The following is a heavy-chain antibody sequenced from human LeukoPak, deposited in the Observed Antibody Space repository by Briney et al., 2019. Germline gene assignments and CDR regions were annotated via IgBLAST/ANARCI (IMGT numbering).Heavy chain of an antibody. J-gene: IGHJ4*02. CDR2: IYYSGST. D-gene: IGHD3-3*01. CDR1: GGSISSYY. CDR3: ARSGYSNFDY. Sequence: SETLSLTCTVSGGSISSYYWSWIRQPPGKGLEWIGYIYYSGSTNYNPSLKSRVTISVDTSKNQFSLRLSSVTAADTAVYYCARSGYSNFDYWGQGTLVTVSS. V-gene: IGHV4-59*08.